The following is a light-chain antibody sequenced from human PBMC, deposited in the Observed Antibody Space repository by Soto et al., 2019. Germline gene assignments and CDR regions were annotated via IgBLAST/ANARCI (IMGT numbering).Light chain of an antibody. CDR1: QSVLYSSNNKNY. Sequence: DIVMTQSPDSLAVSLGERATINCKSSQSVLYSSNNKNYLAWYQQKPGQPPQLLIYWASTRESGVPDRFSGSGPGTDFTLTISSLQAEDVAVYYCQQYYSTPPTFGQGTKLEIK. CDR2: WAS. V-gene: IGKV4-1*01. CDR3: QQYYSTPPT. J-gene: IGKJ2*01.